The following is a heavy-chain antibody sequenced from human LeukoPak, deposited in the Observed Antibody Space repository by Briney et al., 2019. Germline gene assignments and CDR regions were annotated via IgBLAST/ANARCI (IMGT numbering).Heavy chain of an antibody. V-gene: IGHV1-46*01. J-gene: IGHJ3*02. CDR3: AGDPSYGSGSRYAFDI. CDR2: INPSGGST. D-gene: IGHD3-10*01. CDR1: GYTFTSYY. Sequence: ASVKVSCKASGYTFTSYYMHWVRQAPGQGLEWMGIINPSGGSTSYAQKFQGRVTMTRDMSTSTVYMELSSLRSEDTAVYYCAGDPSYGSGSRYAFDIWGQGTMVTVSS.